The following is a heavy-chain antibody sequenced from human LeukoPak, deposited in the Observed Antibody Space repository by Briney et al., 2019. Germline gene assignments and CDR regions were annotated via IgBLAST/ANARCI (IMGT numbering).Heavy chain of an antibody. D-gene: IGHD2-2*01. CDR2: ISGDGGST. J-gene: IGHJ4*02. CDR3: AAMTTAAANAFFY. V-gene: IGHV3-23*01. Sequence: GGSLRLSCEVSGLTLRSFAMSWVRQPAGKGLEWVSAISGDGGSTEYADSVKGRFTISRDNSKNTVYLQMNSLRAGDTALYYWAAMTTAAANAFFYWGRGPVVTVSA. CDR1: GLTLRSFA.